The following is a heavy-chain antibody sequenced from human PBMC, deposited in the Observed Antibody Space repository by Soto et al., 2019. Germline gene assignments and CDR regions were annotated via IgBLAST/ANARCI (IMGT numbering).Heavy chain of an antibody. Sequence: QVQLVESGGGVVQPGRSLRLSCAASGFTFSSYGMHWVRQATGKGLEWVAVISYDGSNKYYADSVKGRFTISRDNSKNTLYLQMNSLRAEDTALYYCLYGMDVWGQGTTVTVSS. CDR1: GFTFSSYG. CDR2: ISYDGSNK. CDR3: LYGMDV. V-gene: IGHV3-30*03. J-gene: IGHJ6*02.